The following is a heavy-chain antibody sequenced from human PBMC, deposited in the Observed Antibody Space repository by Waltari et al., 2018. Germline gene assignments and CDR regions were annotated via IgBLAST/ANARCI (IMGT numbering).Heavy chain of an antibody. Sequence: EVQLVESGGGLVQPGGSLRLSCSGSGFTFTNHWMSWVRQAPGEGPEWVASIKQDVIEKYYVDSMKGRFTISRDNAKNSLSLQMDSLRAEDTTVYFCARGVTTVEYWGQGTLVTVSS. V-gene: IGHV3-7*04. CDR3: ARGVTTVEY. CDR1: GFTFTNHW. D-gene: IGHD2-21*02. J-gene: IGHJ4*02. CDR2: IKQDVIEK.